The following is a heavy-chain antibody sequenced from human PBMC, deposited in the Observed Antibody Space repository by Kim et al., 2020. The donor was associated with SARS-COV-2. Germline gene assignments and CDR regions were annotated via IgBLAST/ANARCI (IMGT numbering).Heavy chain of an antibody. D-gene: IGHD5-12*01. Sequence: SQTLSLTCAISGDSVSSNSAAWNWIRQSPSRGLEWLGRTYYRSKWYNDYAVSVKSRITINPDTSKNQFSLQLNSVTPEDTAVYYCARDRGLRGYSGYGGGDAFDIWGQGTMVTVSS. V-gene: IGHV6-1*01. CDR1: GDSVSSNSAA. J-gene: IGHJ3*02. CDR2: TYYRSKWYN. CDR3: ARDRGLRGYSGYGGGDAFDI.